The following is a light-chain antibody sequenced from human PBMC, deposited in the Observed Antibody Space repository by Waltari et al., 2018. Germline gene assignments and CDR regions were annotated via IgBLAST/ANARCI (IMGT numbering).Light chain of an antibody. CDR2: GAS. V-gene: IGKV1-39*01. CDR1: QSISDY. Sequence: DIQMTQSPPSLSASVGDRVTITCRASQSISDYLNLYQQKPGKAPKLLIYGASILQSGVPSRFSGSGFGTDFTLTISSLQPEDFATYYCQQSYSSTFGPGTKVDIK. CDR3: QQSYSST. J-gene: IGKJ3*01.